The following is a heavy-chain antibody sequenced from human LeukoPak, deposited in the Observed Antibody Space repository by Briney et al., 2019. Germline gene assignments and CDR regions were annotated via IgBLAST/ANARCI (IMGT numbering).Heavy chain of an antibody. CDR3: ARGRGSPPINWFDP. V-gene: IGHV3-30*04. CDR1: GFTFSSYA. D-gene: IGHD2-15*01. J-gene: IGHJ5*02. CDR2: IPYDGSNK. Sequence: RSLRLSCAASGFTFSSYAMHWVRQAPGKGLEWVAVIPYDGSNKYYADSVKGRFTISRDNSKNTLYLQMNSLRAEDTAVYYCARGRGSPPINWFDPWGQGTLVTVSS.